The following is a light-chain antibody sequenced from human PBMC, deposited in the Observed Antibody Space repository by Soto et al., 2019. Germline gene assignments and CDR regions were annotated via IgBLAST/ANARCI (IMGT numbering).Light chain of an antibody. CDR1: QYINTR. CDR3: HQCQSWPRT. V-gene: IGKV3-11*01. CDR2: QTS. Sequence: EIVLTQSPATLSSFPGDRVTLSCRASQYINTRLAWYQHRPGQAPRLLIYQTSIRAAGIPARFSASGSGTDFTLTISDVQPEEFALYYCHQCQSWPRTFGQGTKVDI. J-gene: IGKJ1*01.